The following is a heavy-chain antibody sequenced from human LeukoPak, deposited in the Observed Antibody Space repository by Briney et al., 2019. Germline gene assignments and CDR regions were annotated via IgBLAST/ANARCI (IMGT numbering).Heavy chain of an antibody. CDR1: GGSISSYY. Sequence: SETLSLTCTVSGGSISSYYWSWIRQPPGKGLEWIGYIYYSGSTYYNPSIKSRVTISVDTSKNQFSLKLSSVTAADTAVYYCARGSGYYDSSGYYRYWGQGTLVTVSS. V-gene: IGHV4-59*06. CDR2: IYYSGST. D-gene: IGHD3-22*01. J-gene: IGHJ4*02. CDR3: ARGSGYYDSSGYYRY.